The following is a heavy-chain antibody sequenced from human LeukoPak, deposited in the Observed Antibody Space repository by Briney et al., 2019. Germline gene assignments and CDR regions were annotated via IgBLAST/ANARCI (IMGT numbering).Heavy chain of an antibody. J-gene: IGHJ4*02. CDR1: GGSFSGYY. D-gene: IGHD3-3*01. CDR3: ARELVDYDFWSGYYPKYYFDY. V-gene: IGHV4-34*01. Sequence: PSETLSLTCAVYGGSFSGYYWSWIRQPPGKGLEWIGEINHSGSTNYNPSLKSRVTISVDTSKNQFSLKLSSVTAVDTAVYYCARELVDYDFWSGYYPKYYFDYWGQGTLVTVS. CDR2: INHSGST.